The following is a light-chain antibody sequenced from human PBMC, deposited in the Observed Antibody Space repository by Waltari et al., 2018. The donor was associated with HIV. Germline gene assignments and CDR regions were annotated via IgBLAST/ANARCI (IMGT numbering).Light chain of an antibody. CDR2: KAS. CDR1: HSISTY. V-gene: IGKV1-39*01. J-gene: IGKJ2*01. CDR3: QQSFSTMFT. Sequence: IQMSQSPSSLSAFVGDSVTITCRASHSISTYLNWYQQRPGKAPNLLIYKASNLQSGIPSRFSGSGSGTDFTLTISSLQPEDFATYYYQQSFSTMFTFGQGTRLHIK.